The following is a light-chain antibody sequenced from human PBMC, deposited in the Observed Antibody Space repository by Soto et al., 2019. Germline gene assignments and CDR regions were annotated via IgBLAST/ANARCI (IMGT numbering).Light chain of an antibody. CDR2: EVS. J-gene: IGLJ1*01. V-gene: IGLV2-14*01. Sequence: QSVLTQPASVSGSPGQSITISCTGTSSDVGGYNYVSWYQLHPGKAPKLMVYEVSNRPSGVSNRFSGSKSGNTASLTISGLQAEDEADYYCSSYTSSTAYVFRTGTTVTVL. CDR3: SSYTSSTAYV. CDR1: SSDVGGYNY.